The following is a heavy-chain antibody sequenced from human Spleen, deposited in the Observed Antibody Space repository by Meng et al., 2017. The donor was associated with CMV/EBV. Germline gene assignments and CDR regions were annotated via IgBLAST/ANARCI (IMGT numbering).Heavy chain of an antibody. D-gene: IGHD3-22*01. J-gene: IGHJ3*02. V-gene: IGHV1-46*01. Sequence: GGSLRLSCAASGYTFTSYYMHWVRQAPGLGLEWLGIINPSGGSTSYAQKFQGRVTMTRDTSTSTVYMELSSLRSEDTAVYYCARSSAHGVRDAFDIWGQGTVVTVSS. CDR3: ARSSAHGVRDAFDI. CDR1: GYTFTSYY. CDR2: INPSGGST.